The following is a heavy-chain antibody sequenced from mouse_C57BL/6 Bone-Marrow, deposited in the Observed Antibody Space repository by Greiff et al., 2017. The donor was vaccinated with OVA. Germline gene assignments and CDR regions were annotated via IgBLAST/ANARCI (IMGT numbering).Heavy chain of an antibody. V-gene: IGHV5-12*01. J-gene: IGHJ2*01. Sequence: EVQVVDSGGGLVQPGGSLKLSCAASGFTFSDYYMYWVRQTPEKRLEWVAYISNGGGSTYYPDTVKGRFTISRDNAKNTLYLQMSRLKSEDTAMYYCARHPFYYEYDVGYFDYWGQGTTLTVSS. CDR2: ISNGGGST. CDR3: ARHPFYYEYDVGYFDY. D-gene: IGHD2-4*01. CDR1: GFTFSDYY.